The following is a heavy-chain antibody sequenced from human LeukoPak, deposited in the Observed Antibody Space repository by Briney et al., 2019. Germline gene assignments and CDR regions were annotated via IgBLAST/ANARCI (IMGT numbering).Heavy chain of an antibody. CDR3: ARGKTSQNIVTRKTYNWFDP. Sequence: GGSLRLSCAASEFTFSSYNMNWARQAPGKGLEWVSSISSSSDYIYYADSVKGRFTISRDNAKNSLYLQMKSLRAEDTAVYYCARGKTSQNIVTRKTYNWFDPWGQGTLVTVSS. D-gene: IGHD2/OR15-2a*01. CDR1: EFTFSSYN. V-gene: IGHV3-21*01. J-gene: IGHJ5*02. CDR2: ISSSSDYI.